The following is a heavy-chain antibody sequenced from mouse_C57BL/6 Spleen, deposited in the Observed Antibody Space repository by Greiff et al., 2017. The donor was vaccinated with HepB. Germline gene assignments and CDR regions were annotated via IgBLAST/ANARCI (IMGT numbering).Heavy chain of an antibody. CDR2: ISSGGDYI. J-gene: IGHJ4*01. CDR3: TRDPIYYGYLYYAMDY. CDR1: GFTFSSYA. Sequence: EVKVVESGEGLVKPGGSLKLSCAASGFTFSSYAMSWVRQTPEKWLEWVAYISSGGDYIYYADTVKGRFTISRDNARNTLYLQMSRLKSEDTAMYYCTRDPIYYGYLYYAMDYWGQGTSVTVSS. V-gene: IGHV5-9-1*02. D-gene: IGHD2-2*01.